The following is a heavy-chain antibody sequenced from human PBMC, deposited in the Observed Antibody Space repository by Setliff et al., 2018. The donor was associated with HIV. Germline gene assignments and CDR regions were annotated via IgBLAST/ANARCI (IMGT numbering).Heavy chain of an antibody. Sequence: PGGSLRLSCAASGFTFSSYSMNWVRQAPGKGLEWVSSISSSSSYIYYADSVKGRFTISRDNAKNSLYLQMNSLRAGDTAVYYCARNTDVDSVYRPFHIWGQGTMGTVSS. V-gene: IGHV3-21*04. CDR3: ARNTDVDSVYRPFHI. J-gene: IGHJ3*02. CDR2: ISSSSSYI. D-gene: IGHD1-26*01. CDR1: GFTFSSYS.